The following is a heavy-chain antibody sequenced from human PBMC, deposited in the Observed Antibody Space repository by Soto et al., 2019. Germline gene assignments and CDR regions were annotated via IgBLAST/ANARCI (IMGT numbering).Heavy chain of an antibody. CDR1: GSTFSNDW. CDR2: INSDGSST. Sequence: EVQLVESGGGLLQPGGSLRLSCAVSGSTFSNDWMHWVRQAPGKGLVWVSHINSDGSSTNYADFVKGRFTIARDNAKNTVYLQMNSLRAEDTVVYYGARDRSYSLDVWGQGTTVTVSS. J-gene: IGHJ6*02. CDR3: ARDRSYSLDV. V-gene: IGHV3-74*01.